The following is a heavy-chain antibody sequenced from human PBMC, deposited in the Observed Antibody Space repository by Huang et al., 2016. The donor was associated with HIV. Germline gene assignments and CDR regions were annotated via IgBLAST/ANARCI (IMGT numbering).Heavy chain of an antibody. V-gene: IGHV4-39*02. Sequence: LQESGPGLVGPSETLSLTCAVSGDSINSNTFYWGWIRRPPGKALEWIGRIYYSGTTYYNPALKRRARIAVDASKNRIFLHLRSGTAADTGVYYCARTGVAVSDDPEYFQHWGQGALVTIS. CDR3: ARTGVAVSDDPEYFQH. CDR1: GDSINSNTFY. CDR2: IYYSGTT. D-gene: IGHD3-3*01. J-gene: IGHJ1*01.